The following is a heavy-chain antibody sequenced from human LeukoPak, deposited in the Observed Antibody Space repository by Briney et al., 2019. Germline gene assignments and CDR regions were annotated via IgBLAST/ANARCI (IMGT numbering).Heavy chain of an antibody. CDR2: IYSSGST. V-gene: IGHV4-61*02. Sequence: PSQTLSLTCTVSGGSISSGSYYWNWIRQPAGKGLDWIGRIYSSGSTNYNPSLKSRVTISVDTSKNQFSLKLSSVTAADTAVYYCAREGYDFSWGQGTLVTVSS. CDR3: AREGYDFS. D-gene: IGHD3-3*01. J-gene: IGHJ5*02. CDR1: GGSISSGSYY.